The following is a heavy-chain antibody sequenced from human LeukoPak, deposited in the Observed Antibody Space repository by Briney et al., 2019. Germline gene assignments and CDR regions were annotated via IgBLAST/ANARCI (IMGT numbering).Heavy chain of an antibody. V-gene: IGHV6-1*01. Sequence: SQTLSLTCAISGDSVSSNSAAWNWIRQSPSRGLEWLGRTYYRSKWYNDYAVSVKSRITINPDTSKNQFSLQLNSVTPEDTAVYYCARDPSRWLVPTHNWFDPWGQGTLVTVSS. CDR1: GDSVSSNSAA. CDR2: TYYRSKWYN. D-gene: IGHD6-19*01. CDR3: ARDPSRWLVPTHNWFDP. J-gene: IGHJ5*02.